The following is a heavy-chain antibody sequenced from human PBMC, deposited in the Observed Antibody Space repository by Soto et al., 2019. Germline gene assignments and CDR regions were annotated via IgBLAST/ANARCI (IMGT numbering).Heavy chain of an antibody. CDR2: IKSKSDGGTT. CDR3: TTYLFYSSTSCYPENWLDP. J-gene: IGHJ5*02. Sequence: ESGGGLVKPGGSLRLSCAASDFSVTNAWMSWVRQAPGKGLEWVGRIKSKSDGGTTDYAAPVKGRFTISRDDSKNTLYLQMNSLKTEDTAVYYCTTYLFYSSTSCYPENWLDPWGQGTLVTVSS. CDR1: DFSVTNAW. V-gene: IGHV3-15*01. D-gene: IGHD2-2*01.